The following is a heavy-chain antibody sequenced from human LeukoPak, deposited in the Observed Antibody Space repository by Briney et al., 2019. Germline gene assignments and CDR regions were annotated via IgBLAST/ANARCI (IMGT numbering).Heavy chain of an antibody. CDR3: ARGRRWDLLVSLIDASDI. Sequence: PGGSLRPSCAASGFRVRSNFMSWVRQAPGKGLGWVPVIFSCGRTYYAVSVKGRFTISRDNSKNTLYLQMNSLRAEDTAVYFCARGRRWDLLVSLIDASDIWGQGTMVTVSS. CDR2: IFSCGRT. CDR1: GFRVRSNF. J-gene: IGHJ3*02. V-gene: IGHV3-53*01. D-gene: IGHD1-26*01.